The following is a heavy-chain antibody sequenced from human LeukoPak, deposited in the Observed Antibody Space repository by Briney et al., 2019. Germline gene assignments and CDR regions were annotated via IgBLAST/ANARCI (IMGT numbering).Heavy chain of an antibody. J-gene: IGHJ4*02. CDR1: GGSISDYW. Sequence: SETLSLTCTVSGGSISDYWWRWIRQPPGKGLEWIGYVFDSGGTNYNPSLKSRVTISVDTSKKQFSLKLSSVTAADTAVYYCARGYSSSWNYSDYWGQGTLVTVSS. D-gene: IGHD6-13*01. CDR2: VFDSGGT. CDR3: ARGYSSSWNYSDY. V-gene: IGHV4-59*01.